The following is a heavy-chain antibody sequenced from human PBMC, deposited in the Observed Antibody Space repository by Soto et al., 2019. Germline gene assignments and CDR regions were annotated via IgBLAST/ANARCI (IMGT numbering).Heavy chain of an antibody. Sequence: PGGSLRLSCVGSGLSLSNIWTSWVRQAPGKGLEWVANIKQGGTETYYVDSVKGRFTISKDHAKNSLYLQMNSLRVEDTALYYCASLDTARVETAGYWGRGTRVTVSS. CDR3: ASLDTARVETAGY. D-gene: IGHD5-18*01. V-gene: IGHV3-7*01. J-gene: IGHJ4*02. CDR2: IKQGGTET. CDR1: GLSLSNIW.